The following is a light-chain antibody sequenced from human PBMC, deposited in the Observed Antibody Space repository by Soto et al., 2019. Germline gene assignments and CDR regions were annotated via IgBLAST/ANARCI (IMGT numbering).Light chain of an antibody. CDR1: SSDVGTDYL. Sequence: SALTHPASLSGSPGESITISWPGTSSDVGTDYLVSWYQQQPGKVPKVIIYEGTKRPSGVSDRFSGSKSGNTASLTISSLQAEDEANYYCSSYAGNNIFVFGTGTKV. V-gene: IGLV2-23*01. CDR3: SSYAGNNIFV. J-gene: IGLJ1*01. CDR2: EGT.